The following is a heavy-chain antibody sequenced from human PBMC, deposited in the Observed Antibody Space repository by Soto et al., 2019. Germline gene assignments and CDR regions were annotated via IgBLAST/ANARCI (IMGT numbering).Heavy chain of an antibody. CDR1: GFMFSSYW. Sequence: EVQLVESGGGFVQPGGSLRLSCAASGFMFSSYWMHWVRQGPGKGLVWVSRISGDGSSISYADSVKGRFTISRDNAKNTLYLQMNNLRDEDTAMFYCVRDWGHRGDYWGPGTLVTVSS. D-gene: IGHD7-27*01. CDR2: ISGDGSSI. V-gene: IGHV3-74*01. CDR3: VRDWGHRGDY. J-gene: IGHJ4*02.